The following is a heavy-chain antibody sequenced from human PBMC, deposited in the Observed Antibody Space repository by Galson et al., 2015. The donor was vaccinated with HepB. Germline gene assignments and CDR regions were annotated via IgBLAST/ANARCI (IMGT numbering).Heavy chain of an antibody. Sequence: SLRLSCAASGFSFSYYSMNWVRQVPGKGLEWVSYISSISGNTIYYADSVKGRFTISRDNAKNSVYLQMNSLRAEDTAVYYCSRGRGYCSGDNCLLDYMDVWGIGTTVTVSS. D-gene: IGHD2-15*01. CDR2: ISSISGNTI. CDR3: SRGRGYCSGDNCLLDYMDV. CDR1: GFSFSYYS. J-gene: IGHJ6*03. V-gene: IGHV3-48*01.